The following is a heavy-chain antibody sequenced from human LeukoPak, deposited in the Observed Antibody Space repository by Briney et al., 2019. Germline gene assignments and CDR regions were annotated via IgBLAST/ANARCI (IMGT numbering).Heavy chain of an antibody. Sequence: SETLSLTCAVYGGSFSGYYWSWIRQPPGKGLEWIGEINHSGSTNYNPSLKSRVTISVDTSKNQFSLKLSSVTAADTAVYYCARQPVVRVPARKRESFDIWGQGTMVTVSS. D-gene: IGHD4-23*01. CDR1: GGSFSGYY. CDR2: INHSGST. CDR3: ARQPVVRVPARKRESFDI. V-gene: IGHV4-34*01. J-gene: IGHJ3*02.